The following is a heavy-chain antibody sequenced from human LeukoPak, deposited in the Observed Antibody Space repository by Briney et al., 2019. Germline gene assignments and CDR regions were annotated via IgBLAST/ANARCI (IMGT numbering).Heavy chain of an antibody. CDR2: ISAYNGNT. D-gene: IGHD3-22*01. Sequence: GASVKVSCKASGYTFTTYGISWVRQAPGQGLEWMGWISAYNGNTNYAQKLQGRVTMTTDTSTSTAYMELRSLRSDDTAVYYCAREALGDYYDSSGYFLYYFDYWGQGTLVTVSS. CDR3: AREALGDYYDSSGYFLYYFDY. CDR1: GYTFTTYG. J-gene: IGHJ4*02. V-gene: IGHV1-18*01.